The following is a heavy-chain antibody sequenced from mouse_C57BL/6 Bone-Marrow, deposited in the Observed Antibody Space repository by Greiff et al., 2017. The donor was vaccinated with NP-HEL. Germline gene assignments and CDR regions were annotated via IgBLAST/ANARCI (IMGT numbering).Heavy chain of an antibody. V-gene: IGHV5-4*01. CDR3: ARDRTQGYAMDY. CDR2: ISDGGSYT. Sequence: EVKLVESGGGLVKPGGSLKLSCAASGFTFSSYAMSWVRQTPEKRLGWVATISDGGSYTYYPDNVKGRFTISRDNAKNNLYLQMSHLKSEDTAMYYCARDRTQGYAMDYWGQGTSVTVSS. J-gene: IGHJ4*01. CDR1: GFTFSSYA.